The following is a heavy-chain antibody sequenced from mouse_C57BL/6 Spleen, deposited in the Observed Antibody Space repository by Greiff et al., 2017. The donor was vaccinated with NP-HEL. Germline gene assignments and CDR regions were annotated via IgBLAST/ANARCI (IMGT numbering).Heavy chain of an antibody. CDR3: ARVGYYVDYFDY. D-gene: IGHD2-3*01. CDR2: INYDGSST. V-gene: IGHV5-16*01. J-gene: IGHJ2*01. CDR1: GFTFSDYY. Sequence: EVQLQESEGGLVQPGSSMKLSCTASGFTFSDYYMAWVRQVPEKGLEWVANINYDGSSTYYLDSLKSRFIISRDNAKNILYLQMSSLKSEDTATYYCARVGYYVDYFDYWGQGTTLTVSS.